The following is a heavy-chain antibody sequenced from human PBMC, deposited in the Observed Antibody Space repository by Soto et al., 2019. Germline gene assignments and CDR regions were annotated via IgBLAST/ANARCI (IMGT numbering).Heavy chain of an antibody. J-gene: IGHJ4*02. CDR2: VYYSGTT. Sequence: PSETLSLTCTVSGGSISYYYWTWIRQPPGKGLEWIGEVYYSGTTNYNPSLKSRVTISVDTSKDQFSLKLSSVTAADTAVYYCARHMGGYKNYFFDYWGQGTLVTVSS. CDR1: GGSISYYY. D-gene: IGHD5-12*01. V-gene: IGHV4-59*08. CDR3: ARHMGGYKNYFFDY.